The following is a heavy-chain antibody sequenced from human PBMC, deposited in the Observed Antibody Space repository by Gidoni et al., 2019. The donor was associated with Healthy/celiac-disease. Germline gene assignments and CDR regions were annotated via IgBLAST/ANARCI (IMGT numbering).Heavy chain of an antibody. Sequence: QVQLVQSGAEVKKPGASVKVSCTASGYTFTGYYMHWVRQAPGQGLEWMGWINPNSGGTNYAQKFQGRVTMTRDTSISTAYMELSRLRSDDTAVYYCARDQARDCSGGSCYRFDYWGQGTLVTVSS. V-gene: IGHV1-2*02. CDR1: GYTFTGYY. CDR2: INPNSGGT. D-gene: IGHD2-15*01. CDR3: ARDQARDCSGGSCYRFDY. J-gene: IGHJ4*02.